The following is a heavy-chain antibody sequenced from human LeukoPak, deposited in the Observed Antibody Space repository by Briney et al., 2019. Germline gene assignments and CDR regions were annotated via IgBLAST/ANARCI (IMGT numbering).Heavy chain of an antibody. J-gene: IGHJ4*02. D-gene: IGHD6-6*01. Sequence: GASVRVSCKASGGTFSSYAISWVRQAPGQGLEWMGGIIPIFGTANYAQKFQGRVTITADESTSTAYMEVSSLRYEDTAGYYCSRGEPIAARSLDYWGQGTLVTVSS. CDR3: SRGEPIAARSLDY. CDR2: IIPIFGTA. CDR1: GGTFSSYA. V-gene: IGHV1-69*01.